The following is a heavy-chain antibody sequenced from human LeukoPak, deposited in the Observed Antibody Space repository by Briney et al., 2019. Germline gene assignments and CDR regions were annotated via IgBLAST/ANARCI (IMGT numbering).Heavy chain of an antibody. D-gene: IGHD3-10*01. CDR2: INHSGST. V-gene: IGHV4-34*01. Sequence: SETLSLTCAVYGGSFSGYYWNWIRQPPGKGLEWIGEINHSGSTNYNPSLKSRVTISVDTSKNQFSLKLSSVTAADTALYYCAKHYMGSSYNHGLDCWGQGTLVTVSS. J-gene: IGHJ4*02. CDR1: GGSFSGYY. CDR3: AKHYMGSSYNHGLDC.